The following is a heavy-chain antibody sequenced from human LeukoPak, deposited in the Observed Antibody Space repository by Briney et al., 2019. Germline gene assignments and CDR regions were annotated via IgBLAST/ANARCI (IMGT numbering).Heavy chain of an antibody. CDR3: ARDGGADYYDSSGYSTCFDY. J-gene: IGHJ4*02. V-gene: IGHV3-33*01. CDR2: ILDGGSNK. D-gene: IGHD3-22*01. CDR1: GFTFSSYG. Sequence: PARSLRLSCAASGFTFSSYGMHWVRQAPGKGLEWVAVILDGGSNKYYADSVKGRFTISRDNSKNTLYLQMNSLRAEDTAVYYCARDGGADYYDSSGYSTCFDYWGQGTLVTVSS.